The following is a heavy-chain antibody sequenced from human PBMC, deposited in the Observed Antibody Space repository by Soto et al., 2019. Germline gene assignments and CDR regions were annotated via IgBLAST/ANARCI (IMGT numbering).Heavy chain of an antibody. CDR3: ASLNYYDSSGSGWFDP. D-gene: IGHD3-22*01. V-gene: IGHV4-59*01. Sequence: SETLSLTCTVSGGSISSYYWSWIRQPPGKGLEWIGYIYYSGSTNYNPSLKSRVTISVDTSKNQFSLKLSSVTAADTAVYYCASLNYYDSSGSGWFDPPGPGTLVSVSS. CDR2: IYYSGST. J-gene: IGHJ5*02. CDR1: GGSISSYY.